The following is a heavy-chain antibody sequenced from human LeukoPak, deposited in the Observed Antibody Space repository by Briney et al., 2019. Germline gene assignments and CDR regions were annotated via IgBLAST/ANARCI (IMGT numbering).Heavy chain of an antibody. V-gene: IGHV1-46*01. D-gene: IGHD2-21*02. Sequence: ASVKVSCKASGYTFTTYFIHWVRQAPGQGLEWMGIINPSGGSTSYAQKFQGRVTMTRDTSTSTVYMELSSLRSEDTAVYYCARVSRHIVVVTATEHFDYWGQGTLVTVSS. CDR3: ARVSRHIVVVTATEHFDY. CDR2: INPSGGST. J-gene: IGHJ4*02. CDR1: GYTFTTYF.